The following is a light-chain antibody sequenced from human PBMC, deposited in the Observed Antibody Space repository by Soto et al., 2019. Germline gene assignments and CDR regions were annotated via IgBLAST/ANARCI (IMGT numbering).Light chain of an antibody. J-gene: IGKJ2*01. CDR2: SAS. CDR3: QQFDRSSYT. CDR1: QSVSSSY. V-gene: IGKV3-20*01. Sequence: EIVVTQSPGALSLSPGDRATLSCRASQSVSSSYLAWYQQKPGQAPRLLIYSASSRATGIPDRFSGSGSGTDFTLTSSRLEPEDFAVYYCQQFDRSSYTFGQGTKLEIK.